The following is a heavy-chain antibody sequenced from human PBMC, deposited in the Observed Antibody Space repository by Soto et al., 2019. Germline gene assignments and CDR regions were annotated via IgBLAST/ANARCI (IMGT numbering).Heavy chain of an antibody. CDR2: IYYSGST. V-gene: IGHV4-31*03. Sequence: SETLSLTCTVSGGSISSGGYYWSWIRQHPGKGLEWIGYIYYSGSTYYNPSLKSRVTISVDTSKNQFSLKLSSVTAADTAVYYCARVRRYCSSTSCSYYYYGMDVWGQGTTVTVSS. CDR1: GGSISSGGYY. J-gene: IGHJ6*02. D-gene: IGHD2-2*01. CDR3: ARVRRYCSSTSCSYYYYGMDV.